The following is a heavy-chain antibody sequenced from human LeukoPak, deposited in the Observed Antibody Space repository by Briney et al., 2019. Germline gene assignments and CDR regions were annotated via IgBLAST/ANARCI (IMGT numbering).Heavy chain of an antibody. CDR1: GYTFTSYD. D-gene: IGHD3-22*01. CDR3: ARDRTIARDSSGYYGSY. CDR2: INPNSGGT. V-gene: IGHV1-2*06. J-gene: IGHJ4*02. Sequence: GASVKVSCKASGYTFTSYDINWVRQATGQELEWMVRINPNSGGTNYAQKFQGRVTMTRDTSISTAYMELSRLRSDDRAVYYCARDRTIARDSSGYYGSYWGQGTLVTVSS.